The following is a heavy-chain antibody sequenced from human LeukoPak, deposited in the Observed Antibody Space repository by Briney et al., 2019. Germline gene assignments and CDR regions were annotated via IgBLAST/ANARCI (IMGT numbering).Heavy chain of an antibody. Sequence: SETLSLTCTVSGDSITSHYWSWIRRTPGRGLEWIGYIYNTGATNYNPSLKNRVTISIDTSKNQFSLKLRSATAADTAVYYCARDGRGSGYYKGLNQLYNWFDPWGQGTLVTVSS. D-gene: IGHD3-22*01. J-gene: IGHJ5*02. V-gene: IGHV4-4*08. CDR1: GDSITSHY. CDR2: IYNTGAT. CDR3: ARDGRGSGYYKGLNQLYNWFDP.